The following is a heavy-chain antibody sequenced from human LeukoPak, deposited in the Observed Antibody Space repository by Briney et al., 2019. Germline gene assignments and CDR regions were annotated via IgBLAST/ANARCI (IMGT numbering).Heavy chain of an antibody. D-gene: IGHD1-14*01. CDR3: ARDHTPPDYYYYYGMDV. V-gene: IGHV7-4-1*02. CDR1: GGTFSSYA. CDR2: INTNTGNP. J-gene: IGHJ6*02. Sequence: ASVKVSCKASGGTFSSYAISWVRQAPGQGLEWMGWINTNTGNPTYAQGFTGRFVFSLDTSVSTAYLQISSLRAEDTAVYYCARDHTPPDYYYYYGMDVWGQGTTVTVSS.